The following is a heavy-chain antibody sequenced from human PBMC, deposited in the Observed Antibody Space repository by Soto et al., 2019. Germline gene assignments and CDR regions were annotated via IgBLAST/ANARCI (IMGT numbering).Heavy chain of an antibody. J-gene: IGHJ4*02. CDR1: GGSISSYY. CDR3: ARQSGTMVRVWFDY. CDR2: IYYSGST. Sequence: SETLSLTCTVSGGSISSYYWSWIRQPPGKGLEWIGYIYYSGSTNYNPSLKSRVTISVDTSKNQFSLKLSSVTAADTAVYYCARQSGTMVRVWFDYWGQGTLVTVSS. D-gene: IGHD3-10*01. V-gene: IGHV4-59*08.